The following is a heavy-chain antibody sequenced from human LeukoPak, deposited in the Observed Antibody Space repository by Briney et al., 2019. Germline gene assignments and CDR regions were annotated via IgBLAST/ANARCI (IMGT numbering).Heavy chain of an antibody. Sequence: SETLSLTCTVSGGSISSYYWSWIRQPPGKGLEWIGYIYYSGSTNYNPSLKSRVTISVDTSKNQFSLKLSSVTAADTAVYYCARRAQNWSDPWGQGTLVTVSS. CDR1: GGSISSYY. J-gene: IGHJ5*02. CDR3: ARRAQNWSDP. V-gene: IGHV4-59*08. CDR2: IYYSGST.